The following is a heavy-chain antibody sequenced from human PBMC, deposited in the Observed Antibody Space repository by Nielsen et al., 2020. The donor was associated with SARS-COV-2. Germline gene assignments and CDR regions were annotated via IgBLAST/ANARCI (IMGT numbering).Heavy chain of an antibody. D-gene: IGHD4-17*01. CDR3: ASGSKVLRRYFDY. CDR2: INHSGST. CDR1: GGSFSGYY. J-gene: IGHJ4*02. Sequence: SETLSLTCAVYGGSFSGYYWSWIRQPPGKGLEWIGEINHSGSTNYNPSLKSRVTISVDTSKNQFSLKLSSVTAADTAVYYCASGSKVLRRYFDYWGQGTLVTVSS. V-gene: IGHV4-34*01.